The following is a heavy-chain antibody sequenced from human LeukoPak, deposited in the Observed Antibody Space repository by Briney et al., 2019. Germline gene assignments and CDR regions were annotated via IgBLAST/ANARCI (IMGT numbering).Heavy chain of an antibody. J-gene: IGHJ4*02. V-gene: IGHV3-23*01. Sequence: AGGSLRLSCAASGFTFSSYAMSWVRQAPGKGLEWVSAISGSGGSTYYADLVKGRFTISRDNSRNTLYLQMNSLRAEDTAVYYCAKDPKQWLTRIFDYWGQGTLVTVSS. CDR3: AKDPKQWLTRIFDY. D-gene: IGHD6-19*01. CDR1: GFTFSSYA. CDR2: ISGSGGST.